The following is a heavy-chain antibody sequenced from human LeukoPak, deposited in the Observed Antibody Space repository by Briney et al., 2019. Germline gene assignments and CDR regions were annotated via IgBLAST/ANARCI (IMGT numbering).Heavy chain of an antibody. J-gene: IGHJ5*02. D-gene: IGHD2/OR15-2a*01. CDR2: INPNSGST. Sequence: ASVKVSCKASGYTFTSYYMRWVRQAPGQGLEWMGWINPNSGSTNYAQKFQGRVTMTRDTSTSTAYMELSRLRSDAPAVYYCARVPARVLAQGFDPWGQGTLVTVSS. CDR3: ARVPARVLAQGFDP. V-gene: IGHV1-2*02. CDR1: GYTFTSYY.